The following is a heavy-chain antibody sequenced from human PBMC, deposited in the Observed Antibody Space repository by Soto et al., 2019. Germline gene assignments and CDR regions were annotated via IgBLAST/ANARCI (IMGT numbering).Heavy chain of an antibody. V-gene: IGHV5-51*01. CDR3: ARSRAWSEIVVSRCDY. Sequence: GESLDECGNASCYNLTSWSISVGLQMPGKGLEWMGIIYPGDSDTRYSPSFQGQVTISADMSIDTAYLQWSSLKASDTAFYYCARSRAWSEIVVSRCDYWGQGARVT. CDR2: IYPGDSDT. J-gene: IGHJ4*02. D-gene: IGHD2-21*01. CDR1: CYNLTSWS.